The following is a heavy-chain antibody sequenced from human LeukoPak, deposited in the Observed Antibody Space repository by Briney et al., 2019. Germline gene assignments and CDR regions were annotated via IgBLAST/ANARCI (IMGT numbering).Heavy chain of an antibody. Sequence: SETLSLTCTVSGGSISSYYWSWIRQPPGKGLEWIGYIYYSGSTNYNPSLKSRVTISVDTSKNQFSLKLSSVTAADTAVYYCAASPIIPHYYYYYMDVWGKGTTVTVSS. V-gene: IGHV4-59*01. D-gene: IGHD3-3*01. CDR1: GGSISSYY. CDR3: AASPIIPHYYYYYMDV. CDR2: IYYSGST. J-gene: IGHJ6*03.